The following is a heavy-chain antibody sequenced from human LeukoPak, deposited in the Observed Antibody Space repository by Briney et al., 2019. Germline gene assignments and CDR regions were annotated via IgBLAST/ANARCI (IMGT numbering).Heavy chain of an antibody. CDR2: TSYSGST. CDR1: GGSISSGAYS. Sequence: PSETLSLTCTVSGGSISSGAYSWSWIRHHPGKGLEWIGYTSYSGSTYSNPSLQSRVSISVDTPENQFSLKLTSVTAADTAVYYCARGSPGTTTADYWGQGTRVTVSS. CDR3: ARGSPGTTTADY. V-gene: IGHV4-31*03. D-gene: IGHD1-26*01. J-gene: IGHJ4*02.